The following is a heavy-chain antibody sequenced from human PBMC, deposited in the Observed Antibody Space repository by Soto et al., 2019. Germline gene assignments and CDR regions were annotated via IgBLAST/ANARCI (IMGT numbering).Heavy chain of an antibody. CDR3: SICGSSWYAEYYQH. V-gene: IGHV1-18*04. J-gene: IGHJ1*01. CDR1: GYIFTNYG. CDR2: INTYNGNA. Sequence: ASVKVSCKASGYIFTNYGITWVRQAPGHGLEWLGWINTYNGNAKYAQKLQGRVTLTTDTSTSTAYMELRSLRSDDTAVYFCSICGSSWYAEYYQHWGQGTLVTVSS. D-gene: IGHD6-13*01.